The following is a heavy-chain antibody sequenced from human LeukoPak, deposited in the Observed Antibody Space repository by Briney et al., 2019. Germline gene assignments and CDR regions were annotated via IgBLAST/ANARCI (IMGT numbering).Heavy chain of an antibody. CDR2: MNPNSGNT. CDR3: ARAQSVDTAMVTGYYYYYMDV. V-gene: IGHV1-8*03. J-gene: IGHJ6*03. D-gene: IGHD5-18*01. CDR1: GYTFTSYG. Sequence: ASVKVSCKASGYTFTSYGINWVRQATGQGLKWMGWMNPNSGNTGYAQKFQGRVTITRNTSISTAYMELSSLRSEDTAVYYCARAQSVDTAMVTGYYYYYMDVWGKGTTVTVSS.